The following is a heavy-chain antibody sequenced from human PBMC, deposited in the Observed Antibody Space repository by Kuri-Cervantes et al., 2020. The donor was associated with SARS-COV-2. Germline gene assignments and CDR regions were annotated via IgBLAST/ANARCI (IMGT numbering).Heavy chain of an antibody. J-gene: IGHJ6*03. CDR3: ARGPHTRWYPPYSYYMDV. D-gene: IGHD4-23*01. Sequence: GGSLRLSCAASGFTVSSNYMSWVRQAPGKGLEWVSVIYSGGSTYYADSVKGRFTISRDNSKNTLYLQMNSLRAEDTAVYYCARGPHTRWYPPYSYYMDVWGKGTTVTVSS. CDR2: IYSGGST. V-gene: IGHV3-53*01. CDR1: GFTVSSNY.